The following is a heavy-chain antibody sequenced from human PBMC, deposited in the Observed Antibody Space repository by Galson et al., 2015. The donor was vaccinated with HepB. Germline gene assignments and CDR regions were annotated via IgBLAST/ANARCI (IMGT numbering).Heavy chain of an antibody. Sequence: SLRLSCAASGFTLSSYWMSWVRQAPGKGLEWVANIKQDGSEKYYVDSVKGRFTISRDNAKNSLYLQMNSLRAEDTAVYYCARDRNYYDSSGYPPPFDYWGQGTLVTVSS. CDR2: IKQDGSEK. CDR1: GFTLSSYW. V-gene: IGHV3-7*03. J-gene: IGHJ4*02. CDR3: ARDRNYYDSSGYPPPFDY. D-gene: IGHD3-22*01.